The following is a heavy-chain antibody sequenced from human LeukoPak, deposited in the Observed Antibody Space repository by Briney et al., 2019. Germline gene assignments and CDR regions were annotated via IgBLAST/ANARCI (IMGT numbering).Heavy chain of an antibody. CDR2: IYSGGST. CDR3: ARESVAGPFGGYYYYYGMDV. V-gene: IGHV3-66*01. Sequence: SGGSLRLSCAASGFTVSSNYMSWVRQAPGKGLEWVSVIYSGGSTYYADSVKGRFTISRDNSKNTLYLQMNNLRAEDTAVYYCARESVAGPFGGYYYYYGMDVWGQGTTVTVSS. J-gene: IGHJ6*02. CDR1: GFTVSSNY. D-gene: IGHD3-16*01.